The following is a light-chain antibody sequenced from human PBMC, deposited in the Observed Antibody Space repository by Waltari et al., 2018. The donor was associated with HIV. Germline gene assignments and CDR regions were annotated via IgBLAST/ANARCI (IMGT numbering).Light chain of an antibody. CDR3: HQYTDYSTYS. V-gene: IGKV1-5*03. CDR1: ETVAKC. Sequence: DIHLTQSPSTLSGFTGARVNITCRARETVAKCVVWYQQTPGEAPKLLIDMASTLQHGVPSRFSGSGSGTEFTLTISSLQPDDSATYFCHQYTDYSTYSFGQGTKLEI. CDR2: MAS. J-gene: IGKJ2*03.